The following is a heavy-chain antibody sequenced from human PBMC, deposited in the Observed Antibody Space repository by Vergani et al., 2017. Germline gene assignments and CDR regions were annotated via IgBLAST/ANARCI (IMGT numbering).Heavy chain of an antibody. CDR2: ISYDGSNK. J-gene: IGHJ6*02. Sequence: QVQLVESGGGVVQPGRSLRLSCAASGFTFSSYGMHWVRQAPGKGLEWVAVISYDGSNKYYADSVKGRFTISRDNSKNTLYLQMNSLRAEDTAVYYCAKGAGDGPHYYYYGMDVWGQGTTVTVSS. V-gene: IGHV3-30*18. CDR3: AKGAGDGPHYYYYGMDV. CDR1: GFTFSSYG. D-gene: IGHD3-16*01.